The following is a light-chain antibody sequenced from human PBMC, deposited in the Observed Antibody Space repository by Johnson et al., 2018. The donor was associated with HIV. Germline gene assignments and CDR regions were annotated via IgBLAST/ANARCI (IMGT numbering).Light chain of an antibody. V-gene: IGLV1-51*01. CDR3: GVWDARPSPHYV. J-gene: IGLJ1*01. Sequence: QSILTQPPSVSAAPGQKVTISCSGNSSNIENYFVSWYQQLPGAAPRLLIYDDNKRPSGIPDRFSGSKSGASATLGITALQTGDEADYYCGVWDARPSPHYVFGTGTTVIVL. CDR2: DDN. CDR1: SSNIENYF.